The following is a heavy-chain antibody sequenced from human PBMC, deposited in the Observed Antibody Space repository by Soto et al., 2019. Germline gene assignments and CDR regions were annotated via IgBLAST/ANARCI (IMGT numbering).Heavy chain of an antibody. CDR2: IIPILGIA. CDR3: ARELVVAAQEGVY. J-gene: IGHJ4*02. Sequence: QVQLVQSGAEVKKPGSSVKVSCKASGGTFSSYTISWVRQAPGQGLEWMGRIIPILGIANYAQKFQGRVTITADKYTSKAYMELSSLRAEDTAVYYFARELVVAAQEGVYWGQETLVTVSS. CDR1: GGTFSSYT. V-gene: IGHV1-69*08. D-gene: IGHD2-15*01.